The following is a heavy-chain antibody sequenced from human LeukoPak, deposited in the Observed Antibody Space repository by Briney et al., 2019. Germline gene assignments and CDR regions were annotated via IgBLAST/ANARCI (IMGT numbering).Heavy chain of an antibody. D-gene: IGHD3-22*01. V-gene: IGHV4-34*01. CDR3: ARTYYYDSSGLNFDY. CDR2: INHSGST. J-gene: IGHJ4*02. CDR1: GGSFSGYY. Sequence: PSETLSLTCAVYGGSFSGYYWSWIRQPPGKGLEWIGEINHSGSTNYNPSLKSRVTISVDTSKNQFSLKLSSVTAADTAVYYCARTYYYDSSGLNFDYWGQGTLVTVSP.